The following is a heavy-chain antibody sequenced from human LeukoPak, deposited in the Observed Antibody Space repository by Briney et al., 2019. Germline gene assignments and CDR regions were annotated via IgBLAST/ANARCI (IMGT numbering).Heavy chain of an antibody. V-gene: IGHV4-59*01. J-gene: IGHJ3*02. D-gene: IGHD4-17*01. CDR3: ARADYGDDAFDI. CDR1: GGSISSYY. Sequence: SETLSLTCTVSGGSISSYYWSWIRQPPGKGLEWIGYIYYSGSTNYNPSLKSRVTISVDTSKNQFSLKLGSVTAADTAVYYCARADYGDDAFDIWGQGTMVTVSS. CDR2: IYYSGST.